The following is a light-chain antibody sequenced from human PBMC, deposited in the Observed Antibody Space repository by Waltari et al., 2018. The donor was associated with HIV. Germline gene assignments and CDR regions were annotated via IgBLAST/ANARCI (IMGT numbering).Light chain of an antibody. CDR1: SSDMSTYNR. Sequence: QSALTQPASVSGSPGQSITISCTDSSSDMSTYNRVSWYQQFPGKAPKLLIYEVGNRPSGVSNRFSGSKSGNTASLTISGLQAEDEADYYCISYTTTNYYVFGPGTWVTVL. CDR2: EVG. J-gene: IGLJ1*01. CDR3: ISYTTTNYYV. V-gene: IGLV2-14*01.